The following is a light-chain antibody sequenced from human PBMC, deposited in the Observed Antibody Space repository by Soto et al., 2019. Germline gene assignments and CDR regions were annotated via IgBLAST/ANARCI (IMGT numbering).Light chain of an antibody. J-gene: IGKJ5*01. CDR3: QQTYSTPIT. CDR1: QTISNT. CDR2: ASS. Sequence: DIQMTQSPSSLSASVGDRVTITCRASQTISNTLNWYQQRPGKAPNLLIYASSTLQSGVPPRFSGGGSGTEFILTISSLQPEDFATYYCQQTYSTPITFGQGTRLEIK. V-gene: IGKV1-39*01.